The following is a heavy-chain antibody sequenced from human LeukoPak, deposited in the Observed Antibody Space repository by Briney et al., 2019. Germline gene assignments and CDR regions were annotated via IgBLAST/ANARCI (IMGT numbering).Heavy chain of an antibody. D-gene: IGHD3-9*01. CDR3: ATHTIDWTSFDI. Sequence: GGSLRLSCAASGFTFSSYAMHWVRQAPGKGLEWVAVIWYDGSNKYYGDSLKGRFTISRDNSKNTLYLQMNSLRAEDTAVYYCATHTIDWTSFDIWGQGTMVTVSS. CDR1: GFTFSSYA. CDR2: IWYDGSNK. J-gene: IGHJ3*02. V-gene: IGHV3-33*01.